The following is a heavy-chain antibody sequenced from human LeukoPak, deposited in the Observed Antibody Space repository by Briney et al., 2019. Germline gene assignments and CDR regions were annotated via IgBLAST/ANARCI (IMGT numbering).Heavy chain of an antibody. CDR2: IYYSGST. V-gene: IGHV4-59*11. D-gene: IGHD3-10*01. J-gene: IGHJ4*02. CDR1: GGSISSHY. Sequence: SETLSLTCTVSGGSISSHYWIWTRQAPGKGLEWIGYIYYSGSTNYNPSLRSRVTMSADTSKNQFSLKLSSVTAADTAVYYCARLLYYSGSGNFDFWGQGTLVTVSS. CDR3: ARLLYYSGSGNFDF.